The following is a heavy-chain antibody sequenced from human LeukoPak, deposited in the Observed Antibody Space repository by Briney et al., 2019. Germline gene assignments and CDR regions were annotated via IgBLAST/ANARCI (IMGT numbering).Heavy chain of an antibody. CDR3: ARGGGESSWEVGY. D-gene: IGHD6-13*01. CDR2: IYHSGST. CDR1: GGSISSGGYS. J-gene: IGHJ4*02. V-gene: IGHV4-30-2*01. Sequence: TSETLSLTCAVSGGSISSGGYSWSWIRQPPGKGLEWIGYIYHSGSTYYNPSLKSRVTISVDRSKNQFSLKLSSVTAADTAVYYCARGGGESSWEVGYWGQGALVTVSS.